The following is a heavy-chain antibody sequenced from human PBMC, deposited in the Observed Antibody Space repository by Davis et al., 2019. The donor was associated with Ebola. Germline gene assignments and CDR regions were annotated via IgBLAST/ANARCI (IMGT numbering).Heavy chain of an antibody. D-gene: IGHD3/OR15-3a*01. Sequence: PGGSLRLSCAASGFTVSDNYMSWVRQAPGKGPEWVSGVNHETLTYNADSVKGRFTISRDSSKNTVYLQMNNLRVEDTAVYYCARAPWTGDNWGQGTLVTVSS. CDR3: ARAPWTGDN. CDR1: GFTVSDNY. CDR2: VNHETLT. V-gene: IGHV3-53*01. J-gene: IGHJ4*02.